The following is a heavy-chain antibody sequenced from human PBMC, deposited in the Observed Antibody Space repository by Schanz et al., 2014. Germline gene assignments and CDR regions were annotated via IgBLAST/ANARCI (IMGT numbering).Heavy chain of an antibody. CDR1: NYIFTKYY. D-gene: IGHD3-10*01. J-gene: IGHJ3*01. V-gene: IGHV1-46*03. CDR3: ATNSPFRMVRGSNAFDA. CDR2: INPYDDTI. Sequence: QVQLVQSGAEVKKPGASVKLSCKASNYIFTKYYIHCVRQAPGQGLEWMGLINPYDDTIDYAKKFQGRFTMTRDTSTTTVYMELSGLRSGDTAVYYCATNSPFRMVRGSNAFDAWGQGTMGTVSS.